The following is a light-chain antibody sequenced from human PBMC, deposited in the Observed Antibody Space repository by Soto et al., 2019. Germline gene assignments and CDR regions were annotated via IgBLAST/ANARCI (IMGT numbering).Light chain of an antibody. CDR3: SSYTSSTTPYVV. J-gene: IGLJ2*01. Sequence: QSALTQPASVSGSPGQSITISCTGTRSDVGGYQYVSWYQQHPGKAPKLMIYEVSNRPSGVSNRFSGSKSGNTASLTISGLQAEDEADYYCSSYTSSTTPYVVFGGGTKLTVL. CDR2: EVS. CDR1: RSDVGGYQY. V-gene: IGLV2-14*01.